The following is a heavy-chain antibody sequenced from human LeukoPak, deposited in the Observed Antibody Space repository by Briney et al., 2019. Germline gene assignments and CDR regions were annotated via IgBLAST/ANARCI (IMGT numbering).Heavy chain of an antibody. J-gene: IGHJ6*02. D-gene: IGHD2-2*01. CDR2: ISSSSSYI. V-gene: IGHV3-21*01. Sequence: PGGSLRLSCAASRFTFSSYSTNWVRQAPGKGLEWVSSISSSSSYIYYADSVKGRFTISRDNAKNSLYLQMNSLRAEDTAVYYCARDRRAYCSSTSCYGMDVWGQGTTVTVSS. CDR3: ARDRRAYCSSTSCYGMDV. CDR1: RFTFSSYS.